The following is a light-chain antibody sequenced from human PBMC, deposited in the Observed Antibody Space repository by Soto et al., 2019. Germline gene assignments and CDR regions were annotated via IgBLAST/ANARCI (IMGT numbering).Light chain of an antibody. CDR2: CAS. J-gene: IGKJ2*01. CDR3: QQYGSSPPAYT. Sequence: EIVLTQSPGTLSLSPGERATLSCRASQSVSSSYLAWYQQKPGQAPRLLIYCASSRVTGIPDRFSGSGSGTDVTLTISRLEPEDFAVYYCQQYGSSPPAYTFGQGTKLEIK. V-gene: IGKV3-20*01. CDR1: QSVSSSY.